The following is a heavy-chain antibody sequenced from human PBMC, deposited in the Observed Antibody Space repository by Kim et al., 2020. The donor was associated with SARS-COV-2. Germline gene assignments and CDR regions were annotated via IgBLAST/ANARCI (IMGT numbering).Heavy chain of an antibody. CDR1: GCSISSGDYY. Sequence: SETLSLTCTVSGCSISSGDYYWSWIRQHPGKGLEWIGYIHYSGTTYYNPSLRSRITMSVDTSKNQFSLKVTSVTAADTAVYYCARSLSANYPYFDYWGQGTLVTVSS. V-gene: IGHV4-31*03. CDR2: IHYSGTT. CDR3: ARSLSANYPYFDY. D-gene: IGHD1-7*01. J-gene: IGHJ4*02.